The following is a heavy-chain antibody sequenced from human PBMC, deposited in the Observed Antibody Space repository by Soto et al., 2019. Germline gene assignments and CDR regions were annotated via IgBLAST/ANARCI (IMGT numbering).Heavy chain of an antibody. D-gene: IGHD3-22*01. V-gene: IGHV3-23*01. Sequence: QPGGSLRLSCAASGFTFSSYAMSWVRQAPGKGLEWVSVISGSGGSTYYADSVKGRFTISRDNSKNTLYLQMNSLRAEDTAVYYCAKDSFSGYDGYYYGMDVWGQGTTVTVSS. CDR1: GFTFSSYA. CDR3: AKDSFSGYDGYYYGMDV. J-gene: IGHJ6*02. CDR2: ISGSGGST.